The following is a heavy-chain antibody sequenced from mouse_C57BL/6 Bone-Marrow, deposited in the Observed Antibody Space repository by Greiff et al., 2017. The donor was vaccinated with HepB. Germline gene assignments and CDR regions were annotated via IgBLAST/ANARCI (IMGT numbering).Heavy chain of an antibody. D-gene: IGHD1-1*01. V-gene: IGHV7-3*01. CDR3: ARYYGSSYPFAY. J-gene: IGHJ3*01. CDR2: IRNKANGYTT. CDR1: GFTFTDYY. Sequence: EVMLVESGGGLVQPGGSLSLSCAASGFTFTDYYMSWVRQPPGKALEWLGFIRNKANGYTTEYSASVKGRFTISRDNSQSILDLQMNALRAEDSATYYCARYYGSSYPFAYWGQGTLVTVSA.